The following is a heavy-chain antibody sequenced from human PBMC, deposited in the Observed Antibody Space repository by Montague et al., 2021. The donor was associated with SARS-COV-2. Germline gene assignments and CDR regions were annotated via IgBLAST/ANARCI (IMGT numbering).Heavy chain of an antibody. J-gene: IGHJ6*02. Sequence: SETLSLTCTVSGGSISSSSYHWTWIRQAPGKGLEWIAEIDHGGKTNYNPSLKSRTTISVDTSKNQVSLKMTSVTAADTALYYCARDLGGIDVWGQGTTVIVSS. CDR3: ARDLGGIDV. V-gene: IGHV4-39*07. D-gene: IGHD3-10*01. CDR1: GGSISSSSYH. CDR2: IDHGGKT.